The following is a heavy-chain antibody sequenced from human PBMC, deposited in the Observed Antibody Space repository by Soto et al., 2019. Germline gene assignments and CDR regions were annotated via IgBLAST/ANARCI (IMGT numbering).Heavy chain of an antibody. CDR2: ITSSSSTI. Sequence: EVQLVESGGGLVQPGGSLRLSCAASGFTFSSYSMNWVRQAPGRGLEWVSYITSSSSTIYYADSVKGRFTISRDNARNSMYLQMNSRREEDTAVYYCARNPGVSCLYRWLDPWGQGTLVTVS. J-gene: IGHJ5*02. CDR1: GFTFSSYS. V-gene: IGHV3-48*02. D-gene: IGHD3-16*01. CDR3: ARNPGVSCLYRWLDP.